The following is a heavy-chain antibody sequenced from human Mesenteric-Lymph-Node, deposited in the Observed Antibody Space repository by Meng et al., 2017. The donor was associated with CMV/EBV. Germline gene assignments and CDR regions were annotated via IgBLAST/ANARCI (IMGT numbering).Heavy chain of an antibody. CDR1: GYSISSGYY. Sequence: TLSLTCTVSGYSISSGYYWGWIRQPPGKGLEWIGSIYHSGSTYYNPSLKSRVTISVDTSKNQFSLKLSSVTAADTAVYYCARDPGSSGWYYWYFDLWGRGTLVTVSS. D-gene: IGHD6-19*01. J-gene: IGHJ2*01. CDR2: IYHSGST. CDR3: ARDPGSSGWYYWYFDL. V-gene: IGHV4-38-2*02.